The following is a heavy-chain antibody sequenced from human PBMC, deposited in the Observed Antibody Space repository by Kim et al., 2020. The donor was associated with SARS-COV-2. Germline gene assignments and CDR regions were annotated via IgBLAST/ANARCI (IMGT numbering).Heavy chain of an antibody. CDR1: GFTFSTHD. Sequence: GGSLRLSCAATGFTFSTHDMHWVRQAPGKGLECVSSITRSTGSIFYADFVKGRFTISRDNAKNSLYLQMDSLRDEDTAVYYCARGLTYCDGDCPWGQGTLVTVSS. CDR3: ARGLTYCDGDCP. J-gene: IGHJ5*02. CDR2: ITRSTGSI. V-gene: IGHV3-48*02. D-gene: IGHD2-21*02.